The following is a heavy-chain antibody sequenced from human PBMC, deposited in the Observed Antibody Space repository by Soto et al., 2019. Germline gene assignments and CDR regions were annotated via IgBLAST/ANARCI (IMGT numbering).Heavy chain of an antibody. V-gene: IGHV4-39*01. Sequence: SDTLALTCTVSCSSIITDNYFWVWIRQSPRRGLELIGSISYSGRTYDNPSLQSRVTISIDASKNQFSLKLTSVTTADTAVYYCARRRASDYGGNHHPYYFDRWGQGALVTVSS. D-gene: IGHD4-17*01. CDR3: ARRRASDYGGNHHPYYFDR. J-gene: IGHJ4*02. CDR1: CSSIITDNYF. CDR2: ISYSGRT.